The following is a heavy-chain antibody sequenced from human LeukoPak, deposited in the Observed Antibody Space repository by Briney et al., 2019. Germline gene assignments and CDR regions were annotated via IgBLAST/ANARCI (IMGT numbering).Heavy chain of an antibody. CDR1: GFTFSSYS. V-gene: IGHV3-21*04. CDR2: ISSSSSYI. CDR3: AKDNRRHYTSGPNPDSLH. J-gene: IGHJ4*02. Sequence: GGSLRLSCAASGFTFSSYSMNWVRQAPGKGLEWVSSISSSSSYIYYADSVKGRFTISRDNAKNSLYLQMDSLRVEDTAFYYCAKDNRRHYTSGPNPDSLHWGQGALVTVSS. D-gene: IGHD6-19*01.